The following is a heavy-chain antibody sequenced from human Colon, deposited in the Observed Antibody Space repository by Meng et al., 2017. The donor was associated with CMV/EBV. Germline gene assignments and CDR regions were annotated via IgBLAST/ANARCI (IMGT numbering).Heavy chain of an antibody. CDR3: ARIHYDSWSGYYRDY. D-gene: IGHD3/OR15-3a*01. Sequence: GESLKISCAGSGFTFNNYWMTWVRQAPGKGLEWVANIRHDAGNEQYYLESVKGRFTISRDNARNSLYLQMNSLRAEDTAVYYCARIHYDSWSGYYRDYWGQGALVTVSS. CDR2: IRHDAGNEQ. V-gene: IGHV3-7*01. CDR1: GFTFNNYW. J-gene: IGHJ4*02.